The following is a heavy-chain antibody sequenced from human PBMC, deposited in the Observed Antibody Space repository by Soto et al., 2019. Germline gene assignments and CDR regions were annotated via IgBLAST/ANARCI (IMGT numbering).Heavy chain of an antibody. D-gene: IGHD6-13*01. J-gene: IGHJ4*02. CDR2: IYHSGST. CDR1: GYSISIGYY. CDR3: ASSIAAAGTFFDY. V-gene: IGHV4-38-2*01. Sequence: SETLSLTCAFSGYSISIGYYLVWILQPPGKGLEWIGSIYHSGSTYYNPSLKSRVTISVDTSKNQFSLKLSSVAAADTAVYYCASSIAAAGTFFDYWGQGTLVTVSS.